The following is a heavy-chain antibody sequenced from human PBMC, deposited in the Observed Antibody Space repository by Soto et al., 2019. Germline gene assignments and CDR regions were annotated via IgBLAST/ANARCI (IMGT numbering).Heavy chain of an antibody. CDR1: GYTFTSYG. CDR2: ISAYNGNT. CDR3: ARVERFWDFWSGYHFDP. V-gene: IGHV1-18*01. Sequence: SVKVSCKASGYTFTSYGISWVRQAPGQGLEWMGWISAYNGNTNYAQKLQGRVTMTTDTSTSTAYMELRSLRSDDTAVYYCARVERFWDFWSGYHFDPWGQGTLVTVSS. D-gene: IGHD3-3*01. J-gene: IGHJ5*02.